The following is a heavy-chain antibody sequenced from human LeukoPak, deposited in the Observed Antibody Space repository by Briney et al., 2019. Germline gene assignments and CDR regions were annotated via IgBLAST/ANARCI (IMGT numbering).Heavy chain of an antibody. Sequence: PSETLSLTCAGYGGSFSNYYWSWIRQFPGKGLEWIGEINHSGSNNYNPSLKSRVTISGDTSKNQSSLKLNSVTAADTAVYYCARGPFRYSSIWGQGTLVTVSS. D-gene: IGHD5-18*01. V-gene: IGHV4-34*01. J-gene: IGHJ4*02. CDR2: INHSGSN. CDR1: GGSFSNYY. CDR3: ARGPFRYSSI.